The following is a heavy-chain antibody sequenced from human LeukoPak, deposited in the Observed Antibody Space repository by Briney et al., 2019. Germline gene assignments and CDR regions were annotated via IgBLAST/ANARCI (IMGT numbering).Heavy chain of an antibody. J-gene: IGHJ3*02. Sequence: GGSLRLSCAASGFTFSSYSMNWVRQAPGKGLEWVSSISSSSSYIYYADSVKGRFTISRDNAKNSLYLQMNSLRAEDTAVYYCARDRATYYNDSSGYYYRDAFDIWGQGTMVTVSS. CDR3: ARDRATYYNDSSGYYYRDAFDI. V-gene: IGHV3-21*01. CDR1: GFTFSSYS. D-gene: IGHD3-22*01. CDR2: ISSSSSYI.